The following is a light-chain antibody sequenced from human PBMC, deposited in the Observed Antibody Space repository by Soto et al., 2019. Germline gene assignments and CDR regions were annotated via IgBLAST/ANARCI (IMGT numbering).Light chain of an antibody. J-gene: IGLJ2*01. Sequence: QCVLTQPPSESGAPGQRVTISCTGSSSNIGAGYDVHWYQQLPGTAPKLLIYGNSNRPSGVPDRFSGSKSGTSASLAITGLRAGVGAIYYGQPYNSTLGLVLGGGPKLPFL. V-gene: IGLV1-40*01. CDR1: SSNIGAGYD. CDR2: GNS. CDR3: QPYNSTLGLV.